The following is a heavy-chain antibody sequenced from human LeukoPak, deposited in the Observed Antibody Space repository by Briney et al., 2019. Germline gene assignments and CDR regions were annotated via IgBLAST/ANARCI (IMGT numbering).Heavy chain of an antibody. Sequence: PGGSLRLSCAASGFTFSNFAMKWVRQAPGKGLEWVSTISASGVSTFYADSVKGRFSISRDNSKNSLYLEMNSLRTEDAAMYYCAKESGKFDYWGQGTLVAVSS. J-gene: IGHJ4*02. CDR3: AKESGKFDY. CDR2: ISASGVST. CDR1: GFTFSNFA. V-gene: IGHV3-43*02.